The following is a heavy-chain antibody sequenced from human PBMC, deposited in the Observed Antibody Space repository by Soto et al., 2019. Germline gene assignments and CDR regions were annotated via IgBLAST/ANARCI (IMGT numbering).Heavy chain of an antibody. CDR2: TKYRSKWYN. Sequence: SQTLSLTCAISGDSVSSNSAAWNWIRQSPSGGLEWLGRTKYRSKWYNEYAVSVKSRITINPDTSKNQFSLQLNSVAAEDTAVYYCARDSAVSGYDYWGQGTLVTVSS. D-gene: IGHD6-19*01. V-gene: IGHV6-1*01. CDR1: GDSVSSNSAA. CDR3: ARDSAVSGYDY. J-gene: IGHJ4*02.